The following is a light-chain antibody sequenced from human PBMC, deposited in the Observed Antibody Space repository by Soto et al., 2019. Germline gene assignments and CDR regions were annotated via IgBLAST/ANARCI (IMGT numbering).Light chain of an antibody. Sequence: EVVMTQSPTTLSVSPGEGATLSCRATESVSSSLAWYQQKPGQPPRLLISGASIRAPGIPARFTGGGSGTEFTLTISSLQSEDFAVYYCQQYNNWPNFGQGTKVDIK. CDR3: QQYNNWPN. CDR1: ESVSSS. J-gene: IGKJ2*01. CDR2: GAS. V-gene: IGKV3-15*01.